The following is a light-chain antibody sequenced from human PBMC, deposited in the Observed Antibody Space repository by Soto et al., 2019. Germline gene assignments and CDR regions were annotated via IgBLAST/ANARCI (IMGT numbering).Light chain of an antibody. CDR2: AAS. J-gene: IGKJ1*01. Sequence: IQMTQSPSSLSASVEDRVIITCRASQSISNHLNWYQQKPGKAPKLLIFAASSLQSGVPSRFSGSGSGTDFTLTISSLQPEDFAAYYCQQSYSTRGTFGQGTKVDI. CDR1: QSISNH. CDR3: QQSYSTRGT. V-gene: IGKV1-39*01.